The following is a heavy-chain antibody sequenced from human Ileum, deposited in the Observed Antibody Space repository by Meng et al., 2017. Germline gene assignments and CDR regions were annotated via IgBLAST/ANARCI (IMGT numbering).Heavy chain of an antibody. Sequence: QVQLQEPGPGLVRPSETLSLICTVSGASVTTSDHQWGWIRQPPGKGLEWIGYASTNYNPSLKSRLTISLDTSKNQVSLKLTSVTAADTAVYYCARDHWGSLDYWGQGILVTVSS. CDR1: GASVTTSDHQ. CDR3: ARDHWGSLDY. V-gene: IGHV4-61*08. J-gene: IGHJ4*02. D-gene: IGHD7-27*01. CDR2: AST.